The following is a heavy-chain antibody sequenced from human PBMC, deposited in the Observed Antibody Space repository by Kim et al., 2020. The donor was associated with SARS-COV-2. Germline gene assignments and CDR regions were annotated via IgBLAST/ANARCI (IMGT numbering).Heavy chain of an antibody. Sequence: SVKDRFTIFRDNSMDTFYLQMNSLRAEDTAVYYCAKTPGGYTYGRFYFDSWGQGTLVTVSS. V-gene: IGHV3-23*01. D-gene: IGHD5-18*01. J-gene: IGHJ4*02. CDR3: AKTPGGYTYGRFYFDS.